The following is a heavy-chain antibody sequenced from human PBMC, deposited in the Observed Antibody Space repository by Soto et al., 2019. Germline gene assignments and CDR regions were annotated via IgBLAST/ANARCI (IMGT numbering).Heavy chain of an antibody. Sequence: EVQLLESGGGLVQPGGSLRLSCAASGFTFSSYAMSWVRQAPGKGLEWVSAISGSGGSTYYADSVKGRFTISRDNSKNTLYLQVNSLRAEDTAVYYCAKEHSVVVTAIRGFDYWGQGTLVTVSS. V-gene: IGHV3-23*01. CDR2: ISGSGGST. CDR3: AKEHSVVVTAIRGFDY. CDR1: GFTFSSYA. J-gene: IGHJ4*02. D-gene: IGHD2-21*02.